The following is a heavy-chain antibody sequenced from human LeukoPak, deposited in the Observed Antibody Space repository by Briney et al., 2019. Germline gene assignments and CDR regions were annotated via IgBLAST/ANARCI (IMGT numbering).Heavy chain of an antibody. D-gene: IGHD3-16*01. V-gene: IGHV3-23*01. CDR1: GFTFSSYA. Sequence: QSGGSLRLSRAASGFTFSSYAMSWVREAPARGLEWVSSLRGNGDTFYADSVKGRFTLSRDESRNTAYLQLNKLRVGDTAVYYCAKASWVSTADAVLWGQGTVVIVSS. CDR2: LRGNGDT. J-gene: IGHJ4*02. CDR3: AKASWVSTADAVL.